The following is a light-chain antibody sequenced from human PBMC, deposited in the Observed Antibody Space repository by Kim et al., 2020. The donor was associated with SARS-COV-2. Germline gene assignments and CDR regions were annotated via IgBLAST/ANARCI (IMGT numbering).Light chain of an antibody. CDR2: EDN. J-gene: IGLJ2*01. CDR3: QSYDSSNVV. CDR1: SGSIASSY. Sequence: NFMLTQPHSVSESPGKTVTISCTRSSGSIASSYVQWYQQRPGSSPTTLIYEDNERPSGVPDRFSGSIDSSSNSASLTITGLKTEDEADYYCQSYDSSNVVFGGGTRLTVL. V-gene: IGLV6-57*01.